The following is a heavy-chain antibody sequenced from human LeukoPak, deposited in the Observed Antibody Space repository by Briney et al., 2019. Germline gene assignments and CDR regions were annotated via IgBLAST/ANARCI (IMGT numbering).Heavy chain of an antibody. CDR1: GYTFTSYG. CDR3: ATDLPPIHSSSSGSYYYGMDV. CDR2: ITAYNGNT. Sequence: ASVKVSCKASGYTFTSYGISWVRQAPGQGLEWMGWITAYNGNTNYAQKLQGRVTMTTDTSTSTAYMELSSLRSEDTAVYYCATDLPPIHSSSSGSYYYGMDVWGQGTTVTVSS. J-gene: IGHJ6*02. V-gene: IGHV1-18*01. D-gene: IGHD6-6*01.